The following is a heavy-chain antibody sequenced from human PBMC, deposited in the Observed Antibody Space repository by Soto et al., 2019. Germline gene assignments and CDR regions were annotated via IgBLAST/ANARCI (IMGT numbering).Heavy chain of an antibody. D-gene: IGHD3-10*02. V-gene: IGHV3-23*01. CDR2: ISGSGGST. CDR3: ANRPRCSGHDYGQFDF. Sequence: EMQLLESGGGLVQPGGSLRLSCVASGFTFSSYAMSWVRQAPGKGLEWVSSISGSGGSTYHADSVKGRFTISRDNSKKALYLQMNRLRVEYTAVYYCANRPRCSGHDYGQFDFWGQGTLVTVSS. CDR1: GFTFSSYA. J-gene: IGHJ4*02.